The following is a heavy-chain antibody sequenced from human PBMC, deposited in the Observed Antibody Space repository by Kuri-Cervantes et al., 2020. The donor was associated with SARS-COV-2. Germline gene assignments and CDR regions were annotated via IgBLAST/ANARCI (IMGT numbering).Heavy chain of an antibody. D-gene: IGHD4-17*01. J-gene: IGHJ6*02. CDR2: IGTAGDP. CDR1: GFTFSSYD. V-gene: IGHV3-13*05. CDR3: ASNDYGDYYYYGMDV. Sequence: GESLKISCAASGFTFSSYDMHWVRQATGKGLEWVSAIGTAGDPYYPGSVKGRFTISRENAKNSLYLQMNSLRAGDTAVYYCASNDYGDYYYYGMDVWGQGTTVTVSS.